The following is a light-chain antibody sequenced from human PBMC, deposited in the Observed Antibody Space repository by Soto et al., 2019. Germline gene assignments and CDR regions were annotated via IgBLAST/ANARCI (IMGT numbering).Light chain of an antibody. J-gene: IGKJ5*01. CDR2: AAS. CDR3: QQRHMWPIT. V-gene: IGKV1-39*01. CDR1: QSISSY. Sequence: DIQMTQSPSTLSASVGDRVTITCRASQSISSYLNWYQQKPRKAPKLLIYAASSLQSGVPSRFSGSGSGTDFTLTISSLEPEDSAVYYCQQRHMWPITFGQGTRLEIK.